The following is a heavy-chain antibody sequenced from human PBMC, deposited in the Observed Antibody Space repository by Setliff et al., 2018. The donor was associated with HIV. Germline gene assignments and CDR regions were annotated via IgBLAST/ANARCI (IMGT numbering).Heavy chain of an antibody. CDR2: IHHSGST. CDR1: GDSISSHDW. D-gene: IGHD5-12*01. V-gene: IGHV4-4*02. CDR3: VFGLRFSPFDN. Sequence: SETLSLTCAVSGDSISSHDWWSWVRQPPGKGLEWIGEIHHSGSTNYDPSLKSRVTISVDTSKNHLSLKLTSVTAADTGLYYCVFGLRFSPFDNWGQGTLVTVSS. J-gene: IGHJ4*02.